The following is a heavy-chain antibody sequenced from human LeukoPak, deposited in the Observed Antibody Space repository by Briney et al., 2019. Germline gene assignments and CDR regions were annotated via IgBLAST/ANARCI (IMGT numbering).Heavy chain of an antibody. CDR3: ARGPSITMVRGGQWYYYMDV. D-gene: IGHD3-10*01. Sequence: ASVKVSCKASGYTFTRYYMYCVRQAPGQGLECRGIINPSGGSTNYAQKFQGRVTMTRDTSTNTVYMELSSLTSEATAVYYCARGPSITMVRGGQWYYYMDVWGKGTTVTMSS. CDR2: INPSGGST. CDR1: GYTFTRYY. V-gene: IGHV1-46*01. J-gene: IGHJ6*03.